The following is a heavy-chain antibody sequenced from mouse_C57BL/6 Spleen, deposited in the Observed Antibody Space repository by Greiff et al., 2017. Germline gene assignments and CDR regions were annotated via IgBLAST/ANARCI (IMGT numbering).Heavy chain of an antibody. CDR3: ARESIYYDYDGYAY. CDR1: AYTFTSSW. CDR2: IYPGSGST. V-gene: IGHV1-55*01. D-gene: IGHD2-4*01. Sequence: VQLQQFGAELVNPGASVKMSCKALAYTFTSSWLTWLKQRPGQGLAWIGDIYPGSGSTDYTEKFKSKATLTVDTPSSTAYMQLSSLSSEDSAGYYCARESIYYDYDGYAYWGQGTLVTVSA. J-gene: IGHJ3*01.